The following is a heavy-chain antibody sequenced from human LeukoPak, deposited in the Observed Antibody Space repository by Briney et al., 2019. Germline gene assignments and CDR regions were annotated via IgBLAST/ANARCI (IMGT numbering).Heavy chain of an antibody. CDR3: ARASTTFDD. CDR2: VSDGGRT. Sequence: SETLSLTCSVPGGSITSYYWSWIRQPPGKGLEWIGHVSDGGRTNYSPSLRSRVSISVDTSKNQFSLKLNSVTAADTAVYFCARASTTFDDWGQGTLVTVSS. D-gene: IGHD1-14*01. CDR1: GGSITSYY. V-gene: IGHV4-59*01. J-gene: IGHJ4*02.